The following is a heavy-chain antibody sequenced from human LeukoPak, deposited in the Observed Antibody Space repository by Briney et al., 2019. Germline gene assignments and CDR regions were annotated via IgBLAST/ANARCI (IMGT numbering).Heavy chain of an antibody. CDR2: INTNTGNP. J-gene: IGHJ3*02. V-gene: IGHV7-4-1*02. CDR3: ATGPITMVRGVITPDAFDI. CDR1: GYTFTSYA. Sequence: ASVKVSCKASGYTFTSYAMNWVRQAPGQGLEWMGWINTNTGNPTYAQGLTGRFVFSLDTSVSTAYLQISSLKAEDTAVYYCATGPITMVRGVITPDAFDIWGQGTMVTVSS. D-gene: IGHD3-10*01.